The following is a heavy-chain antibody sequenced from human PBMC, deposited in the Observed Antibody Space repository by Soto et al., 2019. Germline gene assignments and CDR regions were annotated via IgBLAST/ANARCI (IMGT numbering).Heavy chain of an antibody. CDR2: IYYSGST. V-gene: IGHV4-31*03. Sequence: SETLSLTCTVSGGSVSSGAYYWTWIRQRPGKGLEWIGYIYYSGSTYYSPSLKSRLSISLDTSKNQFSLRLSSATAADTAMYYCARARLRAVYAFDIWGQGTMVTVS. J-gene: IGHJ3*02. CDR3: ARARLRAVYAFDI. D-gene: IGHD5-12*01. CDR1: GGSVSSGAYY.